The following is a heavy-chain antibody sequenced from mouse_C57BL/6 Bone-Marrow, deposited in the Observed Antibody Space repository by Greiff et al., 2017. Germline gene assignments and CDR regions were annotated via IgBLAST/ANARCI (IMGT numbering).Heavy chain of an antibody. CDR3: ARPYYCNYWYYDI. J-gene: IGHJ1*03. D-gene: IGHD2-10*01. Sequence: VQLQQPGAELVKPGASVKMSCKASGSTFTSYWITWVKPRPGQGLEWIGDLYPGSGSTNYNEKFKSKATLTVDTASSTAYMQLSSLTSEDSWVYYCARPYYCNYWYYDIWGRGTTLSVGS. CDR2: LYPGSGST. CDR1: GSTFTSYW. V-gene: IGHV1-55*01.